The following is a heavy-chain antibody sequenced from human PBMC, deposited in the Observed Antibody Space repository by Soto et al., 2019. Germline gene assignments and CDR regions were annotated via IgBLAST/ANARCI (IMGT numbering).Heavy chain of an antibody. D-gene: IGHD4-17*01. CDR3: ARAYGGNPALFDP. J-gene: IGHJ5*02. V-gene: IGHV3-53*01. CDR2: IYTGGST. Sequence: PGGSLRLSCAASGFPFSAYEMTWVRQAPGKGLEWVSVIYTGGSTYYADSVKGRFTFSRDNSKNTLYLQMNSLRAEDTAVYYCARAYGGNPALFDPWGQGTLVTVSS. CDR1: GFPFSAYE.